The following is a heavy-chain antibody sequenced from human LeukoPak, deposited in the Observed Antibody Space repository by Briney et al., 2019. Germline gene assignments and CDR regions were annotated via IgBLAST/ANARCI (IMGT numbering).Heavy chain of an antibody. V-gene: IGHV3-30*03. CDR3: ARGPRSDNFY. Sequence: GGSLRLSCAASGFTFSSYGMHWVRQAPGKGLEWVAVISYDGSNKYYADSVKGRFTISRDNAKNSLYLQMNSLRVEDTAVYYCARGPRSDNFYWGQGTLVTVSS. J-gene: IGHJ4*02. CDR2: ISYDGSNK. CDR1: GFTFSSYG. D-gene: IGHD1-1*01.